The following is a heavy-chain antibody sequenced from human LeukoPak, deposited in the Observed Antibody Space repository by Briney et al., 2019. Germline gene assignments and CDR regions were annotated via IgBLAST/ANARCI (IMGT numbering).Heavy chain of an antibody. Sequence: ASVKVSCKASGYTFRSHGISWVRQAPGQGLEWMGWISCYDGETKYAQKFQGRVTMTTDTSTSTAYMELRSLRSDDTAVYYCAKDPSNSIGRMTWFAPGGQGPLVTVPS. CDR2: ISCYDGET. V-gene: IGHV1-18*01. D-gene: IGHD2/OR15-2a*01. J-gene: IGHJ5*02. CDR3: AKDPSNSIGRMTWFAP. CDR1: GYTFRSHG.